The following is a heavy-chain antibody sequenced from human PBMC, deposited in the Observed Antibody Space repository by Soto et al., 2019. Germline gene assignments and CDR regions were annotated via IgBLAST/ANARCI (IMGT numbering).Heavy chain of an antibody. CDR1: GGTFSSYA. CDR3: ANSYYYDSSGYPPAPNWFDP. J-gene: IGHJ5*02. CDR2: IIPIFGTA. D-gene: IGHD3-22*01. V-gene: IGHV1-69*06. Sequence: GASVKVSCKASGGTFSSYAISWVRQAPGQGLEWMGGIIPIFGTANYAQKFQGRVTITADKSTSTAYMELSSLRSEDTAVYYCANSYYYDSSGYPPAPNWFDPWGQGTPVTVSS.